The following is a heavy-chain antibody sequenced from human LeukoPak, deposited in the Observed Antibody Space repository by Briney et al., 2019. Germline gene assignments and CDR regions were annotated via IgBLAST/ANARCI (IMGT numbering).Heavy chain of an antibody. CDR1: GYTFTSYA. J-gene: IGHJ6*03. CDR3: ARGYGSSGWYDYYYMDV. CDR2: INAGNGNT. D-gene: IGHD6-19*01. V-gene: IGHV1-3*03. Sequence: AASVKVSCKASGYTFTSYAMHWVRQAPGQRLEWMGWINAGNGNTKYSQEFQGRVTITRDTSASTAYMEPSSLRSEDMAVYYCARGYGSSGWYDYYYMDVWGKGTTVTVSS.